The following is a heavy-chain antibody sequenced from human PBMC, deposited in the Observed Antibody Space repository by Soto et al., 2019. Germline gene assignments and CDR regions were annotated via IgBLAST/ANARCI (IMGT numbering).Heavy chain of an antibody. Sequence: EVQLVESGGGLVKPGGSLRLSCAASGFTFSNAWMNWVRQAPGKGLEWVGRIKSKTDGGTTDYAAPVKGRFTISRDDSKNTLYLQMNSLKTEDTAVYYCTTDLGIVGAPDVDYWGQGTLVTVSS. CDR1: GFTFSNAW. CDR2: IKSKTDGGTT. J-gene: IGHJ4*02. CDR3: TTDLGIVGAPDVDY. V-gene: IGHV3-15*07. D-gene: IGHD1-26*01.